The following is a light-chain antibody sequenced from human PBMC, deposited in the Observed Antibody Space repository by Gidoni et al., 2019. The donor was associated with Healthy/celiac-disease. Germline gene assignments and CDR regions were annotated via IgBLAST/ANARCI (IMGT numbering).Light chain of an antibody. V-gene: IGKV1-39*01. CDR1: RSISSY. CDR2: AAS. CDR3: QQSYSTPYT. Sequence: DIQMTQSPSSLSASVGDRVTITCRASRSISSYLNWYQQKPGKAPKLLIYAASSLQSGVPSRFSGSGYGTDFTLTISSLQPEDFATYYCQQSYSTPYTFXQXTKLEIK. J-gene: IGKJ2*01.